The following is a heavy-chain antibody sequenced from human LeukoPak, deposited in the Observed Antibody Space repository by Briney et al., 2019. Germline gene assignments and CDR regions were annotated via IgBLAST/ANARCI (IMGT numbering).Heavy chain of an antibody. CDR2: ISGSGGST. CDR3: ANEMIVVSYGMDV. CDR1: GFTFSSYA. V-gene: IGHV3-23*01. J-gene: IGHJ6*02. Sequence: GGSLRLSCAASGFTFSSYAMSWVRQAPGKGLEWVSAISGSGGSTYYADSVKGRFTISRDNSKNTLYLQMSSLRAEDTAVYYCANEMIVVSYGMDVWGQGTTVTVSS. D-gene: IGHD3-22*01.